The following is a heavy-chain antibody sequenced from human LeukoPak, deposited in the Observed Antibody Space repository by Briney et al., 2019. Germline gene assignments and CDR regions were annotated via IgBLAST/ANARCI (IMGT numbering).Heavy chain of an antibody. V-gene: IGHV3-21*01. J-gene: IGHJ4*02. CDR2: ISSSSSYI. Sequence: GGSLRLSCAASGFTFSSYWMSWVRQAPGKGLEWVSSISSSSSYIYYADSVKGRFTISRDNAKNSLYLQMNSLRAEDTAVYYCARDYEQLLFDYWGQGTLVTVSS. CDR1: GFTFSSYW. D-gene: IGHD5-18*01. CDR3: ARDYEQLLFDY.